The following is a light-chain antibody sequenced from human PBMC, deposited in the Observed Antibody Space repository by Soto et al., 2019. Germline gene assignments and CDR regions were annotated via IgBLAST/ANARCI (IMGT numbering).Light chain of an antibody. Sequence: QSVLTQPPSVSAAPGQKVAISCSGSSSNIGNNYVSWYQQLPGTAPKLLIYDNNKRPSGIPDRFSGSKSVTSATLGITGLQTGDEADYHCGTWDNSLSAGVFGGGTKVTVL. J-gene: IGLJ3*02. CDR1: SSNIGNNY. CDR2: DNN. V-gene: IGLV1-51*01. CDR3: GTWDNSLSAGV.